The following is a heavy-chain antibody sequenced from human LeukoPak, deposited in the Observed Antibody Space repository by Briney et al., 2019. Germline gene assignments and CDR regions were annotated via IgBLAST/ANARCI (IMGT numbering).Heavy chain of an antibody. CDR3: AREWHIAARHSSFDP. V-gene: IGHV1-8*02. CDR2: MNPNSGNT. CDR1: GYTFTSYG. J-gene: IGHJ5*02. D-gene: IGHD6-6*01. Sequence: ASVKVSCKASGYTFTSYGISWVRQAPGQGLEWMGWMNPNSGNTGYAQKFQGRVTMTRNTSISTAYMELSSLRSEDTAVYYCAREWHIAARHSSFDPWGQGTLVTVSS.